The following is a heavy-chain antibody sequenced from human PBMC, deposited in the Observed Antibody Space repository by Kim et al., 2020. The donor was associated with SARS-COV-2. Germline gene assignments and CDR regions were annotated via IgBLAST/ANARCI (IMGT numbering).Heavy chain of an antibody. V-gene: IGHV5-10-1*01. Sequence: GKGLEWMGRIDPSDSYTNSSPSFQGRVTISADKSISTAYLQWSSLKASDTAMYYCARLSIAAVGDAFDIWGQGTMVTVSS. J-gene: IGHJ3*02. CDR2: IDPSDSYT. CDR3: ARLSIAAVGDAFDI. D-gene: IGHD6-13*01.